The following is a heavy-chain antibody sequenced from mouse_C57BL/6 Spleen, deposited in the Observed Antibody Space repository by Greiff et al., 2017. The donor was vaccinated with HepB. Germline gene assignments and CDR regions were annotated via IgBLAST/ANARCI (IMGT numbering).Heavy chain of an antibody. D-gene: IGHD2-3*01. CDR2: ISDGGSYT. V-gene: IGHV5-4*01. CDR3: ARDHDGYYVWYFDV. J-gene: IGHJ1*03. Sequence: EVRLVESGGGLVKPGGSLKLSCAASGFTFSSYAMSWVRQTPEKRLEWVATISDGGSYTYYPDNVKGRFTISRDNAKNNLYLQMSHLKSEDTAMYYCARDHDGYYVWYFDVWGTGTTVTVSS. CDR1: GFTFSSYA.